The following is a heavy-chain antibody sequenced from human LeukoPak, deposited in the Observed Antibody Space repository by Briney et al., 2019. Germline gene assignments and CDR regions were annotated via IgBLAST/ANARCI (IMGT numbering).Heavy chain of an antibody. CDR3: ARDQNYYDSSDYYFPIDY. J-gene: IGHJ4*02. D-gene: IGHD3-22*01. Sequence: PGGSLRLSCAVSGFTFSSYALHWVRQAPGKGLEWVAIISYDGSKKYYVDSVKGRFAISRDNSKNTLYLRMNSLRAEDTAVYYCARDQNYYDSSDYYFPIDYWGQGTLVTVSS. CDR1: GFTFSSYA. CDR2: ISYDGSKK. V-gene: IGHV3-30*09.